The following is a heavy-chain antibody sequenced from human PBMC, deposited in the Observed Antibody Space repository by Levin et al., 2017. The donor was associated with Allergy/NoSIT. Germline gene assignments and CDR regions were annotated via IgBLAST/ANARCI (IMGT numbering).Heavy chain of an antibody. CDR2: ISYDGSNK. Sequence: GGSLRLSCVASGFTFSSYGMHWVRQAPGKGLEWVAVISYDGSNKYYADSVKGRFTISRDNSKNTLYLQTNSLRAEDTAVYYCAKDAAVFYWGYYFDYWGLGTLVTVSS. J-gene: IGHJ4*02. CDR1: GFTFSSYG. V-gene: IGHV3-30*18. D-gene: IGHD2-8*02. CDR3: AKDAAVFYWGYYFDY.